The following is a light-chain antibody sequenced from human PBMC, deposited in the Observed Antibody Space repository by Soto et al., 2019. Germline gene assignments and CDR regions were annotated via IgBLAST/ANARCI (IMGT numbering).Light chain of an antibody. CDR1: SSNIGNNY. J-gene: IGLJ1*01. Sequence: QPPPVSAAPGQKVTLSCSWRSSNIGNNYVSWYQQLPGTAPKLLIYDNNKRPSGIPDRFSGSKSGTSATLGITGLQTGDEADYYCGTWDSSLSAYVFGTGTKVTVL. CDR2: DNN. V-gene: IGLV1-51*01. CDR3: GTWDSSLSAYV.